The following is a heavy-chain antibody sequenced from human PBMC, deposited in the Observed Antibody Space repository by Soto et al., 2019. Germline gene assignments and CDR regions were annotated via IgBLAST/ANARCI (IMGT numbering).Heavy chain of an antibody. CDR1: GGTFSSHT. Sequence: QVQLVQSGAEVKKPGSSLKVSCKASGGTFSSHTISWVRLAPGQGLEWMGRTIPILGITNYAQNFQGRVTLTAGKSTGRASMELSSLRSEDTAVYYCGISKHDSNFYYYGTDVWGEGTTVTVSS. CDR3: GISKHDSNFYYYGTDV. V-gene: IGHV1-69*02. D-gene: IGHD3-22*01. CDR2: TIPILGIT. J-gene: IGHJ6*04.